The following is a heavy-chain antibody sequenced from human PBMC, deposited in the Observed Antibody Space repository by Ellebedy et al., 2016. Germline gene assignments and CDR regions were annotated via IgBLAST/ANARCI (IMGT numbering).Heavy chain of an antibody. D-gene: IGHD4-17*01. V-gene: IGHV4-31*03. Sequence: SETLSLXXTVSGGSMITGGYYWTWIRQHPGKGLEWIGYIYYSGSAYYNPSLKSRFTMSVDTSKNQFSLKLSSVTAADTAVYYCARDRGDYAVDWGQGTLVTVSS. CDR1: GGSMITGGYY. CDR2: IYYSGSA. J-gene: IGHJ4*02. CDR3: ARDRGDYAVD.